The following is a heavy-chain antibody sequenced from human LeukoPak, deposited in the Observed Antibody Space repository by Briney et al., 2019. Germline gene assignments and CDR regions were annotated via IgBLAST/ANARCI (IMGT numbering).Heavy chain of an antibody. CDR2: ISFHGTDT. V-gene: IGHV3-30*04. CDR1: GFTFISYA. D-gene: IGHD3-9*01. J-gene: IGHJ4*02. CDR3: AREVTILTDY. Sequence: GGSLRLSCAASGFTFISYAIHWVRQAPGKGLEWVAVISFHGTDTFYADSVKGRFTISRDNAKNSLYLQMNSLRAEDTAVYYCAREVTILTDYWGQGTLVTVSS.